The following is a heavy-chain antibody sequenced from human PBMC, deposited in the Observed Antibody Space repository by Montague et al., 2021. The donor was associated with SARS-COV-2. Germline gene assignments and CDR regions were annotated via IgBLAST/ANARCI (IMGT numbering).Heavy chain of an antibody. CDR2: ISGSGGST. D-gene: IGHD4-17*01. V-gene: IGHV3-23*01. J-gene: IGHJ4*02. CDR3: AKAGIKYDYGDFFDY. CDR1: GFTFSSYA. Sequence: SLRLSCAASGFTFSSYAMSWVRQAPGKRLEWVSAISGSGGSTYYADSMKGRFTISRDNSKNTLYLQMNSLRAEDTAVYYCAKAGIKYDYGDFFDYWGQGTLVTVSS.